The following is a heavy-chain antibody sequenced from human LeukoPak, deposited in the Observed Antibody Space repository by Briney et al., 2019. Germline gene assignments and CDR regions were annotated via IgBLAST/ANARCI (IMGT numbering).Heavy chain of an antibody. Sequence: PGASVKVSCKASGYTFTGYYMHWVRQATGQGLEWMGWMNPNSGNTGYAQKFQGRVTMTRNTSISTAYMELSSLRSEDTAVYYCARGDDILTGYGYWGQGTLVTVSS. CDR1: GYTFTGYY. CDR2: MNPNSGNT. CDR3: ARGDDILTGYGY. J-gene: IGHJ4*02. V-gene: IGHV1-8*02. D-gene: IGHD3-9*01.